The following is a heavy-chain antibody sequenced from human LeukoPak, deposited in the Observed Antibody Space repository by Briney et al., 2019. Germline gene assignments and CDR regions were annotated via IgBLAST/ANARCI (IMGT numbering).Heavy chain of an antibody. J-gene: IGHJ3*02. CDR3: ARVKSYYYDTSDKDAFDI. Sequence: ASVKVSCKASGGTLSSYAISWVRQAPGQGLEWMGGIIRILGTAKYAQKFQGRVTITADESTSTVYMELSSLRSEDTAIYYCARVKSYYYDTSDKDAFDIWGQGTMVTVSS. CDR1: GGTLSSYA. V-gene: IGHV1-69*13. CDR2: IIRILGTA. D-gene: IGHD3-22*01.